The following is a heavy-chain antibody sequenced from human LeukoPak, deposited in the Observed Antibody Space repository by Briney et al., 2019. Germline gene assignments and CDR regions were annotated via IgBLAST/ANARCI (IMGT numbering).Heavy chain of an antibody. D-gene: IGHD1-1*01. V-gene: IGHV3-74*01. CDR3: ARSNWPYYLDY. Sequence: PGGSLRLSCAASEFTFSNYWMHWVRQAPGKGLVWVSWITGDGSSPRYADSVKGRFTNSSDNAKNTLYLQVDSLRAEDTAVYYSARSNWPYYLDYWGQGALVTVSS. CDR2: ITGDGSSP. J-gene: IGHJ4*02. CDR1: EFTFSNYW.